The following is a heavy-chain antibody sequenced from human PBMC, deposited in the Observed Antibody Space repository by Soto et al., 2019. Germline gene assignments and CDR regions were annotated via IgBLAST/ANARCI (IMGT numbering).Heavy chain of an antibody. CDR3: ARVGIAVAVTHDFDY. D-gene: IGHD6-19*01. V-gene: IGHV1-18*01. CDR1: GCTFTSYG. J-gene: IGHJ4*02. Sequence: ASVKVSCKASGCTFTSYGISWVRQAPGQGLEWMGWISAYNGNTNYAQKLQGRVTMTTDTSTSTAYMELRSLRSDDTAVYYCARVGIAVAVTHDFDYWGQGTLVTVSS. CDR2: ISAYNGNT.